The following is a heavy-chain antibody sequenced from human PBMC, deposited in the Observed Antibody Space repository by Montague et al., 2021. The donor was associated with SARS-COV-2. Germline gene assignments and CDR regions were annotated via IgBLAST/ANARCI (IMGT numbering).Heavy chain of an antibody. V-gene: IGHV3-23*03. CDR1: GFTFSSYA. CDR2: VYNGGNNK. D-gene: IGHD6-13*01. J-gene: IGHJ6*02. CDR3: AKDLVPRSSWYDGMDV. Sequence: SLRLSCAASGFTFSSYAMTWVRQAPGKGLEWVALVYNGGNNKYYADSVKGRFTISRDNSKNTLYLEMNSLGAEDTAIYYCAKDLVPRSSWYDGMDVWGQGTTVIVSS.